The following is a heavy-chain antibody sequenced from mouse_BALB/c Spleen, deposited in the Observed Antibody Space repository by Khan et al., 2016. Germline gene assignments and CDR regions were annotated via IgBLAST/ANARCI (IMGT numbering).Heavy chain of an antibody. J-gene: IGHJ2*01. Sequence: EVQLQEPGPGPVKPSQSLSLTCTVTGYSITSGYGWNRTRQSPGKKREWKGHIRCKGSRNYNPSLQSRFSNTQGTLKKQFFLQLNSVTTDDTATYYCARTARIKYWGQGTTLTVSS. CDR3: ARTARIKY. V-gene: IGHV3-2*02. CDR2: IRCKGSR. D-gene: IGHD1-2*01. CDR1: GYSITSGYG.